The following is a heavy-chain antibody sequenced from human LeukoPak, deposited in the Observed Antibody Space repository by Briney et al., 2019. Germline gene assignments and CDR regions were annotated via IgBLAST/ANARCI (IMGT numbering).Heavy chain of an antibody. Sequence: RRASVKVSCKVSGYTLTELSMHWVRQAPGKGLEWMGGFDPENGETIYAQKFQGRVTMTEDTSTDTAYMELSSLRSEDTAVYYCATIDGQYDSSGYWGQGTLVTVSS. CDR3: ATIDGQYDSSGY. J-gene: IGHJ4*02. D-gene: IGHD3-22*01. CDR1: GYTLTELS. CDR2: FDPENGET. V-gene: IGHV1-24*01.